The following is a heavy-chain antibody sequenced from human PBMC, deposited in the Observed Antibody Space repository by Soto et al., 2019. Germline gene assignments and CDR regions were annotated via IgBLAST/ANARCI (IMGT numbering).Heavy chain of an antibody. V-gene: IGHV1-18*01. CDR1: GYTFTSYG. J-gene: IGHJ4*02. Sequence: ASVKVSCKASGYTFTSYGTSWVRQAPGQGLEWMGWISAYNGNTNYAQKLQGRVTMTTDTSTSTAYMELRSLRSDDTAVYYCARSLFITMTTVTTLVEDYWGQGTLVTVSS. CDR2: ISAYNGNT. CDR3: ARSLFITMTTVTTLVEDY. D-gene: IGHD4-17*01.